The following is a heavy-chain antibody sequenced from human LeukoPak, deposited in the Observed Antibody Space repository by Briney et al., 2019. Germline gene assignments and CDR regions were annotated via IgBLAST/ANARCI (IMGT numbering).Heavy chain of an antibody. J-gene: IGHJ4*02. CDR1: GFTFKTYA. V-gene: IGHV3-23*01. CDR3: AKGLPGIAVAGTKPFDY. Sequence: GGSLRLSCAASGFTFKTYAMNWVRQVPGKGPEWVSSMSGSGSSTDYADSVKGRFTISRDNSKNTLYLQMNSLRAEDTAVYYCAKGLPGIAVAGTKPFDYWGQGTLVTVSS. D-gene: IGHD6-19*01. CDR2: MSGSGSST.